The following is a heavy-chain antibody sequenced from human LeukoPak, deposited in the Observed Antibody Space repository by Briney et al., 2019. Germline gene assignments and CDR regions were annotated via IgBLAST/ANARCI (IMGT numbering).Heavy chain of an antibody. D-gene: IGHD2-15*01. CDR1: GGSISSGSYY. V-gene: IGHV4-61*02. CDR3: ASTVLRAMVGSGEN. CDR2: IYTSGST. Sequence: SETLSLTCTVSGGSISSGSYYWSWIRQPAGKGLEWIGRIYTSGSTNYNPSLKSRVTISVDTSKNQFSLKLSSVTAADTAVYYCASTVLRAMVGSGENWGQGTLVTVSS. J-gene: IGHJ4*02.